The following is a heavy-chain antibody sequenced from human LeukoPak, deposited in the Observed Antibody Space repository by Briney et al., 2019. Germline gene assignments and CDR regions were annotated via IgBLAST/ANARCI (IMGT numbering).Heavy chain of an antibody. V-gene: IGHV5-51*01. CDR2: IYPGDSDT. CDR1: GYSFTNSW. CDR3: ARRTGDYGDYHVDY. D-gene: IGHD4-17*01. J-gene: IGHJ4*02. Sequence: GDSLKISCKGAGYSFTNSWSGWGRQLPGKGLGWRGIIYPGDSDTRYRPSFQGKVTISADKSISTDYVQWSSLKASDTAMYYCARRTGDYGDYHVDYWGQGTLVTVSS.